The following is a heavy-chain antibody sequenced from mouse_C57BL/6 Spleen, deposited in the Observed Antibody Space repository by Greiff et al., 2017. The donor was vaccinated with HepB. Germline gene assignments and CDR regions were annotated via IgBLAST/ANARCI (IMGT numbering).Heavy chain of an antibody. Sequence: EVQLVESGGGLVKPGGSLKLSCAASGFTFSDYGMHWVRQAPEKGLEWVAYISRGSSTIYYAATVKGRFNISRDNAKNTLFQEMTSLRSEDTAMYYGASEGYYFDYWGQGTTRTVSS. CDR3: ASEGYYFDY. CDR1: GFTFSDYG. CDR2: ISRGSSTI. V-gene: IGHV5-17*01. J-gene: IGHJ2*01.